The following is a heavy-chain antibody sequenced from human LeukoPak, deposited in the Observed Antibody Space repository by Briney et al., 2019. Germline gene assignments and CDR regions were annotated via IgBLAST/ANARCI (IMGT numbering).Heavy chain of an antibody. V-gene: IGHV3-30*18. CDR2: ISYDGSNK. J-gene: IGHJ4*02. CDR3: AKSDGGNLDY. Sequence: WVAVISYDGSNKYYADSVKGRFTTSRDNSKNTLYLQMNSLRAEDTAVYYCAKSDGGNLDYWGQGTLVTVSS. D-gene: IGHD6-25*01.